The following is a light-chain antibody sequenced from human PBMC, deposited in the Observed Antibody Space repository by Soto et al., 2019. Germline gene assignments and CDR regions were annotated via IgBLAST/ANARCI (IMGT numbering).Light chain of an antibody. Sequence: QSALTKPPSASGSPGQSVTISCTGTSSDVGGYNYVSWYQQHPGKAHKLMIYEVSKRPSGVPDRFSGSKSGNTASLTVSGLQAEDEADDYCSSYAGSNNFVFGGGTKVTVL. V-gene: IGLV2-8*01. CDR1: SSDVGGYNY. CDR3: SSYAGSNNFV. CDR2: EVS. J-gene: IGLJ2*01.